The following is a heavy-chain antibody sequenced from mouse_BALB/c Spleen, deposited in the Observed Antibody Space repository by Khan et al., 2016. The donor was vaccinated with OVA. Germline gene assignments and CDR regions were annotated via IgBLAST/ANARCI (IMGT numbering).Heavy chain of an antibody. CDR3: ARTYYIYDGYYAMDY. CDR2: IWGGGNT. V-gene: IGHV2-6-4*01. Sequence: QVQLKESGPGLVAPSQSLSITCTVSGFSLSRYSVHWVRQPPGKGLEWLGMIWGGGNTDYYSTIKSRLNNNKDNSTSQVFLILNSQQTDDTAMYDCARTYYIYDGYYAMDYWGQGTSVTVSS. CDR1: GFSLSRYS. D-gene: IGHD2-14*01. J-gene: IGHJ4*01.